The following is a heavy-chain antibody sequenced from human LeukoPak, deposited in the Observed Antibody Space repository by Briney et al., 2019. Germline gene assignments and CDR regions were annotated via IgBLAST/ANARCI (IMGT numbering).Heavy chain of an antibody. D-gene: IGHD6-6*01. CDR1: GFTFDDYA. CDR3: AKDIVRSSSGPRNAFDI. CDR2: ISWNSGSI. Sequence: PGRSLRLSCAASGFTFDDYAMHWVRQAPGKGLEWVSGISWNSGSIGYADSVTGRFTISRDNAKNSLYLQMNSLRAEDTALYYCAKDIVRSSSGPRNAFDIWGQGTMVTVSS. V-gene: IGHV3-9*01. J-gene: IGHJ3*02.